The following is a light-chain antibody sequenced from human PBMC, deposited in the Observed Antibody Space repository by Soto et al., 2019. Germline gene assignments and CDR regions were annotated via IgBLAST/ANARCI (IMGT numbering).Light chain of an antibody. CDR2: EVS. V-gene: IGLV2-14*03. Sequence: QSALTQPASVSGSPGQSITISCTGSSSDVGGYIFVSWYQQHPGKAPKLLIYEVSNRPSGVSNRFSGSKSGNTASLTISGLQAEDEADYYCTSFTSSSTLYVFGTGTKVTAL. CDR3: TSFTSSSTLYV. J-gene: IGLJ1*01. CDR1: SSDVGGYIF.